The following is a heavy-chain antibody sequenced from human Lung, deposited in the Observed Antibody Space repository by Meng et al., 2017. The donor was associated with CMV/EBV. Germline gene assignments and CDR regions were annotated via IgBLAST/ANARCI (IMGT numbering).Heavy chain of an antibody. D-gene: IGHD3-3*01. CDR1: GFTFSNYY. V-gene: IGHV3-11*01. Sequence: GESLKISCAASGFTFSNYYMSWIRQAPGKGLEWVSYISSSGSTIYYADSVKGRFTISRDNAKNSLYMQRNSLRPEETAVYYWAREVVYEFWSGYNWFDPWGQGXLVTASS. CDR3: AREVVYEFWSGYNWFDP. J-gene: IGHJ5*02. CDR2: ISSSGSTI.